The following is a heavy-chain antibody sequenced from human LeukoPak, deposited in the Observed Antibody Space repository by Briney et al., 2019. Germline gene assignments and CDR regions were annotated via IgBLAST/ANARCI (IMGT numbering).Heavy chain of an antibody. CDR2: INHSGST. CDR1: GGSFSDYY. J-gene: IGHJ5*02. CDR3: ARQGPRYDYVWGSYRYDSFNWFDP. V-gene: IGHV4-34*01. D-gene: IGHD3-16*02. Sequence: SETLSLTCAVYGGSFSDYYWSWIRQPPGKGLEWIGEINHSGSTNYNPSLKSRVTISVDTSKNQFSLKLSSVTAADTAVYYCARQGPRYDYVWGSYRYDSFNWFDPWGQGTLVTVSS.